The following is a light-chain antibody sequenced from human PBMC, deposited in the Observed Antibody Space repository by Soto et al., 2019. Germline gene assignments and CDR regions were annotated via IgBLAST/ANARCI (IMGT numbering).Light chain of an antibody. Sequence: QSALTQPASLSGSPGQSITIPCTGTISDVGAYNYVSWYQQYPGKAPKLMIYGVTNRPSGVSNRFSGSKTGNTASLTISGLQAEDEADYYCFSHRGGDSHVYGTGTKVTVL. V-gene: IGLV2-14*01. CDR3: FSHRGGDSHV. CDR1: ISDVGAYNY. J-gene: IGLJ1*01. CDR2: GVT.